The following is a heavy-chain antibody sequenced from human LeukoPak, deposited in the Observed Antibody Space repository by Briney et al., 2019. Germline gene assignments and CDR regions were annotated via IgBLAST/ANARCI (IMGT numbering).Heavy chain of an antibody. CDR3: AKDHYGGNSFFDY. V-gene: IGHV3-7*03. CDR1: GFTFSSYW. J-gene: IGHJ4*02. D-gene: IGHD4-23*01. CDR2: INQTGSEK. Sequence: GGSLRLSCAASGFTFSSYWMSWVRQAPGKGLEWVANINQTGSEKYFVDSVKGRFTISRDNSKNSLYLQMNSLRTEDTALYYCAKDHYGGNSFFDYWGQGTLVTVSS.